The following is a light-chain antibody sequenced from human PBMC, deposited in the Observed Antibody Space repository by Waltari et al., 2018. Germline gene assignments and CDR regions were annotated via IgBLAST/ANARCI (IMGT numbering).Light chain of an antibody. Sequence: DIVMTQSPDSLAVSLGERATINCKSSQIIVHNSNNKTYLAWYQQKSGQPPKVLIYWASTRNFCVPDRFRGSGSATDFTRTISSLQAEDVAVYYCQQYYSSPQTFGQGTKVEIK. CDR2: WAS. CDR1: QIIVHNSNNKTY. V-gene: IGKV4-1*01. J-gene: IGKJ1*01. CDR3: QQYYSSPQT.